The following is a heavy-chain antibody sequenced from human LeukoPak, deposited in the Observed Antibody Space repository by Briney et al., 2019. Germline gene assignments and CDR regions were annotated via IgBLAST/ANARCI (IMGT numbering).Heavy chain of an antibody. CDR3: AKDLYPYYYGSGSLSFDDY. Sequence: AGGSLRLSCAASGFTFSSYGMHWVRQAPGKGLEWVAVISYDGSNKYYADSVKGRFTISRDNSKNTLYLQMNSLRAEDTAVYYCAKDLYPYYYGSGSLSFDDYWGQGTLVTVSS. D-gene: IGHD3-10*01. CDR2: ISYDGSNK. CDR1: GFTFSSYG. J-gene: IGHJ4*02. V-gene: IGHV3-30*18.